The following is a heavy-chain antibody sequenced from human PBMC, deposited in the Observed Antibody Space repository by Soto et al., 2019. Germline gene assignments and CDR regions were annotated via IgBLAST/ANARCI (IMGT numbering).Heavy chain of an antibody. Sequence: SGGSLRLSCSASGFTFSSYAMHWVRQAPGKGLEYVSGISSNGDNTYHADSVEGRFAISRDNSKNTLYLQMSSLRAEDTAVYYCGRIAVAGCLDYWGQGTPVTVSS. CDR2: ISSNGDNT. CDR3: GRIAVAGCLDY. V-gene: IGHV3-64D*06. CDR1: GFTFSSYA. D-gene: IGHD6-19*01. J-gene: IGHJ4*02.